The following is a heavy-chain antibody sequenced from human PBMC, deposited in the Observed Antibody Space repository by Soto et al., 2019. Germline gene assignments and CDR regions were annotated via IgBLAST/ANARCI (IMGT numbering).Heavy chain of an antibody. V-gene: IGHV4-59*01. J-gene: IGHJ4*02. D-gene: IGHD2-15*01. CDR2: IHYSGST. CDR1: GGSISSYY. Sequence: SETLSLTCTVSGGSISSYYWSWIRQPPGKGLEWIGYIHYSGSTNYNPSLKSRVTISVDTSRKQFSLKLSSVTTADTAVYYCARRVVGARPDYWGQGTLVTVSS. CDR3: ARRVVGARPDY.